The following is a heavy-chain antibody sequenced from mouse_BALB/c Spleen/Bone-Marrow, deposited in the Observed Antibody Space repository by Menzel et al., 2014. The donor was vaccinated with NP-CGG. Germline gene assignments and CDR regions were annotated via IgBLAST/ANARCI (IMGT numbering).Heavy chain of an antibody. J-gene: IGHJ2*01. CDR2: INSNGGST. V-gene: IGHV5-6-3*01. CDR1: GFTFSSYG. CDR3: ARGNYGNYVDYFDY. D-gene: IGHD2-1*01. Sequence: EVKVEESGGGLVQPGGSLKLSCAASGFTFSSYGMSWVRQTPDKRLELVASINSNGGSTYYPDSVKGRSTISRDNAKNTLSLQMSSLKSEDTAMYYCARGNYGNYVDYFDYWGQGTTLTVSS.